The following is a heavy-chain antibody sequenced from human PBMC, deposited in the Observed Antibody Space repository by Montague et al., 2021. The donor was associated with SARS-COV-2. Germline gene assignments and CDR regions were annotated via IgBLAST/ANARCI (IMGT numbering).Heavy chain of an antibody. CDR2: IGYSASS. V-gene: IGHV4-39*01. D-gene: IGHD1-1*01. J-gene: IGHJ5*01. CDR1: GAYIGSSFSY. Sequence: SETLSLTCTVPGAYIGSSFSYWGWIRQPPGKGLEWIGSIGYSASSLYNPPLRSRVTISEDTSRNQFSLKVTSVTAADTAVYYCAGYRVGTMLDSWGPGTLVTVSA. CDR3: AGYRVGTMLDS.